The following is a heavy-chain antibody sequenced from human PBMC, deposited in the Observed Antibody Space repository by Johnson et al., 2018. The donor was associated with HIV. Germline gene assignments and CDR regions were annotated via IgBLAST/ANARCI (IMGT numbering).Heavy chain of an antibody. V-gene: IGHV3-33*01. CDR1: GFTFSSYG. CDR3: ARGGVGAGDAFDI. D-gene: IGHD1-26*01. CDR2: IRDDGSNK. J-gene: IGHJ3*02. Sequence: VQLVESGGGVVQPGRSLRLSCAASGFTFSSYGMSWVRQAPGKGLEWVAFIRDDGSNKHYIESVKGRFTISRDNAKNSLYLQMNSLRAEDTAVYYCARGGVGAGDAFDIWGQGTMVTVSS.